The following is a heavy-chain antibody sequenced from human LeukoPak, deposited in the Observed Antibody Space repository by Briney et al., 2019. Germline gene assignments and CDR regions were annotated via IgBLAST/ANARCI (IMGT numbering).Heavy chain of an antibody. D-gene: IGHD6-6*01. CDR2: INTNTGNP. J-gene: IGHJ6*02. V-gene: IGHV7-4-1*02. CDR1: GYTFTSYA. CDR3: ARDVSIAALYGMDV. Sequence: GASVKVSCKASGYTFTSYAMNWVRQAPGQGLEWMGWINTNTGNPTYAQGFTGRFVFSLDTSVSTAYLQISSLKAEDTAVYYCARDVSIAALYGMDVWGQGTTVTVSS.